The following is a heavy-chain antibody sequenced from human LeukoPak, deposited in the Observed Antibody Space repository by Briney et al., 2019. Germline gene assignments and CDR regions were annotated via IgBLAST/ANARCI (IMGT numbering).Heavy chain of an antibody. Sequence: GSLRLSCAASGFTFSSYSMNWVRQAPGKGLEWVSSISTSSNYIYYADSLKGRFTISRDNAKNSLYLQMNSLRAEDTAVYYCARDCSGGSCYSGSFDYWGQGTLVTVSS. D-gene: IGHD2-15*01. V-gene: IGHV3-21*01. CDR2: ISTSSNYI. CDR1: GFTFSSYS. CDR3: ARDCSGGSCYSGSFDY. J-gene: IGHJ4*02.